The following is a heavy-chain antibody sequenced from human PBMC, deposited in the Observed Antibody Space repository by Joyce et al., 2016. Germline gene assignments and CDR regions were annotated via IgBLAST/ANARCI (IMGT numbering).Heavy chain of an antibody. CDR3: ARDAGPNWGRQDY. D-gene: IGHD7-27*01. CDR2: LGSDGIHI. Sequence: QVQLVESGGGVVQPGRSLRLSCTASGCTFSSYGMHWVRQAPGKGLEWVDILGSDGIHIFYNDSLKGRFTISRDNSKNTLYLQMNSLRPEDTAVYYCARDAGPNWGRQDYWGQGTLVTVSS. V-gene: IGHV3-33*01. J-gene: IGHJ4*02. CDR1: GCTFSSYG.